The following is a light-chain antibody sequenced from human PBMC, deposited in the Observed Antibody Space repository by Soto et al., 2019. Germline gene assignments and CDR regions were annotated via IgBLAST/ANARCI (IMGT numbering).Light chain of an antibody. CDR3: QQYNNWPPLT. CDR2: GAS. J-gene: IGKJ4*01. V-gene: IGKV3-15*01. CDR1: QSVSSN. Sequence: EIVMTQSPATLSVSPGERATLSCRASQSVSSNLAWYQQKPGQAPRLLIYGASTRSTGIPARFSGSGSGTGFTLTIRSLQSEDFAVYYCQQYNNWPPLTVGGGTKGEIK.